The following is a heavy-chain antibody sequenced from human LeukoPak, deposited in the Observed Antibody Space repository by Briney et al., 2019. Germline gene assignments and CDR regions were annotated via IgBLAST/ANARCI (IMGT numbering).Heavy chain of an antibody. CDR1: GFTFSSYG. Sequence: GGSLRLSCAASGFTFSSYGMHWVRQAPGKGLEWMAVIWYDGSNKYYADSVKGRFTISRDNSKNTLYLQMNSLRAEDTAVYYCARGSGTKGGDRWFDPWGQGTLVTVSS. J-gene: IGHJ5*02. D-gene: IGHD3-3*01. V-gene: IGHV3-33*01. CDR3: ARGSGTKGGDRWFDP. CDR2: IWYDGSNK.